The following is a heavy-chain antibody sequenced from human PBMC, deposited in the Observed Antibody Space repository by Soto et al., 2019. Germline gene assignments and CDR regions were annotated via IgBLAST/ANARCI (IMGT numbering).Heavy chain of an antibody. J-gene: IGHJ3*01. Sequence: PSETLSLTCTVSGGSISSSSYYWAWVRQPPGKGLEWIGNIYYSGSTYYNPSLKSRVTMSVDTSKNQFSLKLSSVTAADTAVYYCATSESSYLWGQGTMVTVSS. D-gene: IGHD6-6*01. V-gene: IGHV4-39*01. CDR2: IYYSGST. CDR1: GGSISSSSYY. CDR3: ATSESSYL.